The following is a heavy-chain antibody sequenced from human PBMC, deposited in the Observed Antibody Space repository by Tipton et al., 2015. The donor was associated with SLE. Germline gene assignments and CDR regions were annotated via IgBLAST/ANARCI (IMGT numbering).Heavy chain of an antibody. CDR3: TGDSSGPHAFDI. D-gene: IGHD3-22*01. J-gene: IGHJ3*02. V-gene: IGHV3-49*04. Sequence: SLRLSCIASGFTFGDYAMSWVRQAPGKGLEWVGFIRSKAYGGTTEYAASVKGRFTISRDDSKSIAYLQMNSLKTEDTAVYYCTGDSSGPHAFDIWGQGTMVTVSS. CDR2: IRSKAYGGTT. CDR1: GFTFGDYA.